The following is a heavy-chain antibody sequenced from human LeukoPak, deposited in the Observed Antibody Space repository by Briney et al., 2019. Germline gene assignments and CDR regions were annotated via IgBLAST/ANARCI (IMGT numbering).Heavy chain of an antibody. D-gene: IGHD1-7*01. CDR3: ARSHRVNYWVDN. J-gene: IGHJ4*02. CDR2: ISTPYNTM. V-gene: IGHV3-48*01. Sequence: GGSLRLSCAPSVFTFSSHSMDCVCHGPGEGLEWVSYISTPYNTMYYADPVKSRFNISRDNLKKSLYLPLSSLRADDTAVYYCARSHRVNYWVDNWGEGTLVTLSS. CDR1: VFTFSSHS.